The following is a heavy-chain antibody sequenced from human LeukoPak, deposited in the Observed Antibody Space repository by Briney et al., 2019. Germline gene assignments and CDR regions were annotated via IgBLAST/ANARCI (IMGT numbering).Heavy chain of an antibody. CDR1: GYSITNSYY. V-gene: IGHV4-38-2*02. D-gene: IGHD3-3*01. CDR3: ANDFWSATTYFFDY. J-gene: IGHJ4*02. CDR2: IYYSGST. Sequence: SETLSLTCTISGYSITNSYYWAWIRPPPGKGLEWIGSIYYSGSTYYNPSLRSRVSMSVDTSRNQFSLNLKSVTAADTAMYFCANDFWSATTYFFDYWGQGILVTVSS.